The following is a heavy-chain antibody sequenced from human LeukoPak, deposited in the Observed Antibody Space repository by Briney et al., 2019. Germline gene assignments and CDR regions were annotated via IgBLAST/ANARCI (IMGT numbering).Heavy chain of an antibody. J-gene: IGHJ6*02. CDR1: GDSVSSNSAA. V-gene: IGHV6-1*01. Sequence: SQTLSLTCALSGDSVSSNSAAWNWIRQSPSRGLEWLGRTYYRSKWYNDYAVSVKSRITINPDTSKNQFSLQLNSVTPEDTAVYYCARAVSGYYYTAPSKYYYYYYGMDVWGLGTTVTVSS. D-gene: IGHD3-22*01. CDR2: TYYRSKWYN. CDR3: ARAVSGYYYTAPSKYYYYYYGMDV.